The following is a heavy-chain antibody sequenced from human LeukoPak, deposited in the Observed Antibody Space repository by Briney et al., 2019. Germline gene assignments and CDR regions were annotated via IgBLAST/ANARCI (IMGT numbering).Heavy chain of an antibody. D-gene: IGHD6-6*01. Sequence: PGGSLRLSCAASGFTFSNYWMSWVRQAPGRGLEWVANIRQDGSEKYYVDSVKGRFTISRDNAKNSLFLQMNTLRAEDTAVYYCARDPYSSTWSYGMDVWGQGTTVTVSS. CDR1: GFTFSNYW. CDR2: IRQDGSEK. J-gene: IGHJ6*02. CDR3: ARDPYSSTWSYGMDV. V-gene: IGHV3-7*05.